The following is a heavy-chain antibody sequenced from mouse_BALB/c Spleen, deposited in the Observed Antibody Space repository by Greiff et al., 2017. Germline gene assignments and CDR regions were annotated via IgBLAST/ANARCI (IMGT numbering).Heavy chain of an antibody. CDR2: ISSGGST. CDR3: ARAAYDYDEAWFAY. D-gene: IGHD2-4*01. CDR1: GFTFSSYA. V-gene: IGHV5-6-5*01. J-gene: IGHJ3*01. Sequence: DVKLVESGGGLVKPGGSLKLSCAASGFTFSSYAMSWVRQTPEKRLEWVASISSGGSTYYPDSVKGRFTISRDNARNILYLQMSSLRSEDTAMYYCARAAYDYDEAWFAYWGQGTLVTVSA.